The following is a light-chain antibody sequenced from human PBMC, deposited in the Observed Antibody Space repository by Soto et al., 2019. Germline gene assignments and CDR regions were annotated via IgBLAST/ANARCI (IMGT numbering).Light chain of an antibody. J-gene: IGKJ5*01. CDR1: QSVSSY. V-gene: IGKV3-11*01. CDR2: DAS. CDR3: QQYNTWPPIT. Sequence: ILFAQSPTTLSLSPGERATLSCRASQSVSSYLAWYQQKPGQAPRLLIYDASNRATGIPARFSGSGSGTDFTLTISSLQSEDFTVYYCQQYNTWPPITFGQGTRLEIK.